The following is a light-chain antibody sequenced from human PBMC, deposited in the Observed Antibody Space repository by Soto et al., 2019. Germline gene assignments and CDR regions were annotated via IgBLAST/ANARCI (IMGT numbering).Light chain of an antibody. CDR3: QKYNGPAHT. CDR1: QGISNY. J-gene: IGKJ4*01. Sequence: DIQMTQSPSSLSASVGDRVTITCRASQGISNYLAWYQQKPGKVPTLLISAASILQSGVPSRFSGSGSGTDFTLSISSLQPEDVATYYCQKYNGPAHTFGGGTKVEIK. V-gene: IGKV1-27*01. CDR2: AAS.